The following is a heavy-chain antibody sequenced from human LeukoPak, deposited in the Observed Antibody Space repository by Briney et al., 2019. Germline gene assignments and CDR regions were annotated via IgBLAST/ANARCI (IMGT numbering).Heavy chain of an antibody. CDR2: IYYSGST. J-gene: IGHJ4*02. D-gene: IGHD1-26*01. V-gene: IGHV4-59*01. CDR3: ARGRRYSGLQDY. CDR1: GGSISSYY. Sequence: PSETLSLTCTVSGGSISSYYWSWLRQPPGRGLAGLGYIYYSGSTNYNPSLKSRVTISVDTSKNQFSLKLSSVTAADTAVYYCARGRRYSGLQDYWGQGTLVTVSS.